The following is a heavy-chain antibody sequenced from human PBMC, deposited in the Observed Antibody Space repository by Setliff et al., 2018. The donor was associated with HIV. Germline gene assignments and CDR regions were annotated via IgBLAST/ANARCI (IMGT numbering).Heavy chain of an antibody. CDR3: ARGPYYFDSSNYFDLYHFDY. Sequence: NPSETLSLTCTISGGSISSYYWSWIRQPPGKGLEWIGYISYSGSTNYNPSLKSRVTISVDKSKNQFSLKLSSVTAADTAVYYCARGPYYFDSSNYFDLYHFDYWGQGTLVTVSS. CDR1: GGSISSYY. V-gene: IGHV4-59*01. J-gene: IGHJ4*02. D-gene: IGHD3-22*01. CDR2: ISYSGST.